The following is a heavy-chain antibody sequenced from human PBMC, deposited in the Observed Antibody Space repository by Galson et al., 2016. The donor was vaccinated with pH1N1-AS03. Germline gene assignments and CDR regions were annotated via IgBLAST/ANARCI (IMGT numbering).Heavy chain of an antibody. CDR3: ARHRVELSLGGLDS. CDR1: GGSTSNYF. D-gene: IGHD3-16*01. Sequence: LSLTCRVSGGSTSNYFWTWIRQPPGKGLEWMGDFDYSGTAKYNPSLKSRVIISADESKKEVYLSLHSVTAAHTAIYYCARHRVELSLGGLDSWGPGTLVTVPS. CDR2: FDYSGTA. J-gene: IGHJ4*02. V-gene: IGHV4-59*08.